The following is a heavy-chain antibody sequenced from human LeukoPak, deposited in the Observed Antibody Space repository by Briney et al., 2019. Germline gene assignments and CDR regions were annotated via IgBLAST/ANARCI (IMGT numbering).Heavy chain of an antibody. V-gene: IGHV3-23*01. Sequence: GGSLRLSCAASGFTFSSYAMSWVRQTPGKGLEWVSGIDPSGGGTYYADSVKGRFTISRDNAKNSLYLQMNSLRAEDTAVYYCARDQYVVGGVEMATSSFDYWGQGTLVTVSS. CDR3: ARDQYVVGGVEMATSSFDY. CDR1: GFTFSSYA. J-gene: IGHJ4*02. CDR2: IDPSGGGT. D-gene: IGHD5-24*01.